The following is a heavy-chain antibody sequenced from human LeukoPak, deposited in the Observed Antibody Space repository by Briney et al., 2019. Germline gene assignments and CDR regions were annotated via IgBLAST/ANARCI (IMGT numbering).Heavy chain of an antibody. V-gene: IGHV4-59*01. J-gene: IGHJ5*02. CDR2: IYYSGST. CDR1: IGSIRNYY. CDR3: ARDRPNDYGDYYAWFDP. D-gene: IGHD4-17*01. Sequence: SETLSLTYTVSIGSIRNYYWSWIRQPPGKGLEWIGYIYYSGSTNYNPSLKSRVTISVDTSKNQFSLKLSSVTAADTAVYYCARDRPNDYGDYYAWFDPWGQGTLVTVSS.